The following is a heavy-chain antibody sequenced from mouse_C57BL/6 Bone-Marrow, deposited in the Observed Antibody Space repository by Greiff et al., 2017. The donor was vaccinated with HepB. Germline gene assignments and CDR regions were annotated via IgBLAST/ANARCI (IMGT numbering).Heavy chain of an antibody. J-gene: IGHJ2*01. CDR1: GYTFTNYW. D-gene: IGHD1-1*01. V-gene: IGHV1-63*01. CDR3: ARWSTTVVAPDYFDY. Sequence: VQLQQSGAELVRPGTSVKMSCKASGYTFTNYWIGWAKQRPGHGLEWIGDIYPGGGYTNYNEKFKGKATLTADKSSSTAYMQLSSLTSEDSAIYYGARWSTTVVAPDYFDYWGQGTTLTVSS. CDR2: IYPGGGYT.